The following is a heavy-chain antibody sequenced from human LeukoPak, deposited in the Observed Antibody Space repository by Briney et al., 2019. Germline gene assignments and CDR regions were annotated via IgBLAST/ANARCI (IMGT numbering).Heavy chain of an antibody. CDR3: ARLLERRYYFDY. D-gene: IGHD1-1*01. Sequence: ASVKVSRKASGGTFSSYAISWVRQAPGQGLEWMGRIIPILGIANYAQKFQGRVTITADKSTSTAYMELSSLRSEDTAVYYCARLLERRYYFDYWGQGTLVTVSS. CDR1: GGTFSSYA. CDR2: IIPILGIA. J-gene: IGHJ4*02. V-gene: IGHV1-69*04.